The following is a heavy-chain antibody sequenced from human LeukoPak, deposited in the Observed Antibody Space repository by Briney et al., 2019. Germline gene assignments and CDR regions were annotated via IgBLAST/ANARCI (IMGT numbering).Heavy chain of an antibody. CDR2: IYSGGGT. CDR1: GFIVSSNS. J-gene: IGHJ4*02. Sequence: GGSLTLSCAASGFIVSSNSMSWVRQAPGKGLEWVSVIYSGGGTYYADSVKGRFAISRDNSKNTLYLQMNSLRADDTAVYYCARGEPFDYWGQGTLVTVSS. CDR3: ARGEPFDY. D-gene: IGHD1-14*01. V-gene: IGHV3-53*01.